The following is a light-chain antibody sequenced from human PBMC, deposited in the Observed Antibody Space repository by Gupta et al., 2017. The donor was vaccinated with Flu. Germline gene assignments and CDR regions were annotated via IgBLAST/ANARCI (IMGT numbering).Light chain of an antibody. CDR1: SAPNIDTYM. V-gene: IGLV5-45*01. Sequence: WTLLSAPNIDTYMIYWFQQKPESPPQCRLKYQCDSDTQQGSGVPSRFSGSKDASANAVIVLISGREDEDEADYYCMIRHSSAWVFGGGTKLTVL. J-gene: IGLJ3*02. CDR3: MIRHSSAWV. CDR2: YQCDSDT.